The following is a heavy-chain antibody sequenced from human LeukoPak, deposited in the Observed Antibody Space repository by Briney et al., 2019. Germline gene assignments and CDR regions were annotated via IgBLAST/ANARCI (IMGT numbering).Heavy chain of an antibody. CDR2: IIPIFGIA. V-gene: IGHV1-69*04. Sequence: ASVKVSCKASGGTFSSYAISWVRQAPGQGLEWMGRIIPIFGIANYAQNFQGRVTITADKSTSTADMELSSLRSEDTAVYYCAAGVDVLVPDGGWFDPWGQGTLVTVSS. CDR1: GGTFSSYA. D-gene: IGHD2-2*01. CDR3: AAGVDVLVPDGGWFDP. J-gene: IGHJ5*02.